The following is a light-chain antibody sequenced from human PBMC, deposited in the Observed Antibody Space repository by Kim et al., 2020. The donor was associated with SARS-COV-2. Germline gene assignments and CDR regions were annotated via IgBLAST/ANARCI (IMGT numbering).Light chain of an antibody. J-gene: IGLJ1*01. CDR1: SSDVGGYHY. CDR2: DVI. CDR3: SSYTSSTTPYYV. Sequence: SITISCTGTSSDVGGYHYVSWYQQHPGKAPKLVIYDVIKRPSGVSNRFSGSKSGNTASLTISGLQAEDEADYYCSSYTSSTTPYYVFGTGTKVTVL. V-gene: IGLV2-14*04.